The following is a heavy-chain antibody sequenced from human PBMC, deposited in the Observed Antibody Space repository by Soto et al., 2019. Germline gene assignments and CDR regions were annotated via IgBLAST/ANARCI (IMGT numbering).Heavy chain of an antibody. CDR3: VSSWGDFRYFDS. CDR2: TRNKANSYST. V-gene: IGHV3-72*01. Sequence: EVQLVESGGGLVQPGGSLRLSCAASGFTFRDQYMDWVRQAPGKGLEWVGRTRNKANSYSTEYAASVRGRFTISRDDSTSSLYLQMNSLKTEDTAVYYCVSSWGDFRYFDSWGQGTLVTVSS. J-gene: IGHJ4*02. CDR1: GFTFRDQY. D-gene: IGHD2-21*02.